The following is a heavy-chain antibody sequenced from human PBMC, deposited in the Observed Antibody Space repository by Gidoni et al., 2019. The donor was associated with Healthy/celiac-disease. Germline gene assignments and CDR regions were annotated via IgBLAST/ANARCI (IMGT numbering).Heavy chain of an antibody. CDR2: ISSSGSTI. CDR1: GFTFSSYE. Sequence: EVQLVESGGGLVQPGGSLRLSCAASGFTFSSYEMNWVRQAPGKGLEWVSYISSSGSTIYYADSVKGRFTISRDNAKNSLYRQMNSLRAEDTAVYYCARVRDVATIPSGMDVWGQGTTVTVSS. D-gene: IGHD5-12*01. CDR3: ARVRDVATIPSGMDV. J-gene: IGHJ6*02. V-gene: IGHV3-48*03.